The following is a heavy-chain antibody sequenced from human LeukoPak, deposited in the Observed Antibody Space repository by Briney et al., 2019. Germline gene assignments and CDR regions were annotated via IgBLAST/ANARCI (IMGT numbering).Heavy chain of an antibody. CDR3: ASPKWELRGFDP. CDR1: GGSIGSSSYY. D-gene: IGHD1-26*01. V-gene: IGHV4-39*01. CDR2: IYYSGST. Sequence: PSETLSLTCTVSGGSIGSSSYYWGWIRQPPGKGLEWIGSIYYSGSTYYNPSLKSRVTISVDTSKNQFSLKLSSVTAADTAVYYCASPKWELRGFDPWGQGTLVTVSS. J-gene: IGHJ5*02.